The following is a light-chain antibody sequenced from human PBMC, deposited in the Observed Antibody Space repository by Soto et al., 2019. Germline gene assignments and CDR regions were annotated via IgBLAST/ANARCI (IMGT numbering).Light chain of an antibody. Sequence: EIVLTQSPATLSLSPGDRVTLSCRASQSVSGYLAWYQQKLGQAPRLLIFDTSKRATGIPARFSGSGSGTDFTLTISGLEPEDFAIYYCQHRSNWPIAFGQGTRLE. CDR2: DTS. J-gene: IGKJ5*01. CDR1: QSVSGY. CDR3: QHRSNWPIA. V-gene: IGKV3-11*01.